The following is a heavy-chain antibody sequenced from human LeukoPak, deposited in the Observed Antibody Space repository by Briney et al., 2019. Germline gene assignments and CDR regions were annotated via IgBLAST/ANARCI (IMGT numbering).Heavy chain of an antibody. CDR1: GYTLTELS. V-gene: IGHV1-24*01. Sequence: ASVKVSCKVSGYTLTELSMHWARQAPGKGPEWMGGFDPEDGETIYAQKFQGRVTMTEDTSTDTAYMELSSLRSEDTAVYYCATYLFSRGVPIYWGQGTLVTVSS. D-gene: IGHD3-10*01. CDR2: FDPEDGET. J-gene: IGHJ4*02. CDR3: ATYLFSRGVPIY.